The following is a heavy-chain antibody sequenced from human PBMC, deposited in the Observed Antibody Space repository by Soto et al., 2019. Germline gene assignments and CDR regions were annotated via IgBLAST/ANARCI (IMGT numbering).Heavy chain of an antibody. J-gene: IGHJ5*02. D-gene: IGHD4-17*01. CDR2: IYSDGNT. CDR3: ARVSDGDPTHFTS. V-gene: IGHV3-53*04. CDR1: GFTFSNYF. Sequence: EVQLVESGGGLVQPGGSLRLSCAASGFTFSNYFMSWVRQAPGKGLEWVSVIYSDGNTYYADSVKGRFTISRHNSNDTLYLQMNSLRAEDTAVYYCARVSDGDPTHFTSWGQGTLVTVSS.